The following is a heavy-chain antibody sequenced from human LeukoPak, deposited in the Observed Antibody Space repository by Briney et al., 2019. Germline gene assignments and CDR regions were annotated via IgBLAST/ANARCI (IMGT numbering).Heavy chain of an antibody. CDR2: ISYDGSNK. CDR1: GFTFSSYA. V-gene: IGHV3-30*01. Sequence: GGSLRLSCAASGFTFSSYAMHWVRQAPGKGLEWVAVISYDGSNKYYADSVKGRFTISRDNSKNTLYLQMNSLRAEDTAVYYCASPNGWEPLAPIDYWGQGTLVTVSS. J-gene: IGHJ4*02. CDR3: ASPNGWEPLAPIDY. D-gene: IGHD1-26*01.